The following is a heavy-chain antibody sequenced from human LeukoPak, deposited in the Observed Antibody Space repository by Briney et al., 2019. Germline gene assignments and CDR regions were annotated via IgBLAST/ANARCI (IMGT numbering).Heavy chain of an antibody. CDR2: IYSGGST. V-gene: IGHV3-66*01. D-gene: IGHD6-19*01. CDR3: ARAPQWLDLYFDY. CDR1: GFTVSSNY. Sequence: PGGSLRLSCAASGFTVSSNYMSWVRQAPGKGLEWGSVIYSGGSTYYADSVKGRFTLSRDNSKNTLYLQMNSLRAEDTAVYYCARAPQWLDLYFDYWGQGTLVTVSS. J-gene: IGHJ4*02.